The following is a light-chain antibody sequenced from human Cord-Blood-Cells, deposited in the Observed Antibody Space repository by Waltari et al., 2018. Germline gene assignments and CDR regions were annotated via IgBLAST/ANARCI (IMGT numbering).Light chain of an antibody. J-gene: IGKJ1*01. V-gene: IGKV3-20*01. CDR1: QCVSSSY. CDR2: GAS. CDR3: QQYGSSSWT. Sequence: EIVLTQSPGTLSLSPGERATLSCRASQCVSSSYLAWYQQKPGQDPRLLIYGASSRATGIPDRFSGSGSGTDFTLTVSRLEPEDFAVYYCQQYGSSSWTFGQGTKVEIK.